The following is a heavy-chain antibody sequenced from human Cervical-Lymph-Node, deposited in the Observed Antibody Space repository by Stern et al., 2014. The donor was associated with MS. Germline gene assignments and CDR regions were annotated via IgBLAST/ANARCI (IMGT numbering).Heavy chain of an antibody. D-gene: IGHD3-10*01. CDR3: AKHADSAGGA. CDR1: GFTFSDSF. Sequence: EVQLVESGGGLVQPGGSLRLSCEASGFTFSDSFMDWVRQAPGKGLEWVGRIRNKGSSYTTQYVASVEGRFTIPREDSKNSVFLQMNSLKTEDPAVYYCAKHADSAGGAWGQGTLVTVSS. J-gene: IGHJ5*02. V-gene: IGHV3-72*01. CDR2: IRNKGSSYTT.